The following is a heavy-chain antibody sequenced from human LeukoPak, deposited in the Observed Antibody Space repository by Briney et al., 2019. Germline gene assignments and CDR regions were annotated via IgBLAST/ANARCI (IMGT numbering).Heavy chain of an antibody. D-gene: IGHD3-10*01. V-gene: IGHV5-51*01. Sequence: GESLKISCQGSEYSFTNYWIGWVRQMPGKGLEWMGIIYPGDSDTKYSPSFQGQVTISADKSISTAYLQWSSLKASDTAMYYCARVGALDDYYYMDVWGKGTTVTVSS. CDR2: IYPGDSDT. CDR3: ARVGALDDYYYMDV. CDR1: EYSFTNYW. J-gene: IGHJ6*03.